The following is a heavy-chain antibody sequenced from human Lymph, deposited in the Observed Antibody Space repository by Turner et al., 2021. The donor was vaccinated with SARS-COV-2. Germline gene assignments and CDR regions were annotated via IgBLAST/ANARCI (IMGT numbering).Heavy chain of an antibody. D-gene: IGHD1-1*01. J-gene: IGHJ4*02. CDR1: GGSISSSSYY. CDR3: ARLPGGRDYFDY. V-gene: IGHV4-39*01. CDR2: IYYSGST. Sequence: QLQLQESGPGLVKPSETLSLTCTVSGGSISSSSYYWGWIRQPPGKGLEWIGSIYYSGSTYYNPSLKSRVTISVDTSKNQFSLKLSSVTAADTAVYYCARLPGGRDYFDYWGQGTLVTDSS.